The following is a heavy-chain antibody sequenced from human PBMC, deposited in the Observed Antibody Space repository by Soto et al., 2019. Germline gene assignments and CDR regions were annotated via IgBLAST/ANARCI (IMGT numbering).Heavy chain of an antibody. Sequence: GGSLRLSCAASGFTFSSYSMNWVRQAPGKGLEWVSSISSSSSYIYYADSVKGRFTIPRDNAKNSLYLQMNSLRAEDTAVYYCARDLLLWSGSSAYYMDVWGKGTTVTVSS. V-gene: IGHV3-21*01. J-gene: IGHJ6*03. D-gene: IGHD3-3*01. CDR2: ISSSSSYI. CDR1: GFTFSSYS. CDR3: ARDLLLWSGSSAYYMDV.